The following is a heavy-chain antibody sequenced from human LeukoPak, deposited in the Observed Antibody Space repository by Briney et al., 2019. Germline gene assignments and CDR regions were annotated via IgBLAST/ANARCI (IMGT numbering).Heavy chain of an antibody. Sequence: PSETLSLTCTVSGGSISSYYWSWIRQPPGKGLEWIGYIYYSGSTNYNPSLKSRVTISVDTSKNQFSLKLSSVTAADTAVYYCARHAYDPFDYFDYWGQGTLVTVSS. V-gene: IGHV4-59*08. D-gene: IGHD3-3*01. CDR1: GGSISSYY. CDR2: IYYSGST. CDR3: ARHAYDPFDYFDY. J-gene: IGHJ4*02.